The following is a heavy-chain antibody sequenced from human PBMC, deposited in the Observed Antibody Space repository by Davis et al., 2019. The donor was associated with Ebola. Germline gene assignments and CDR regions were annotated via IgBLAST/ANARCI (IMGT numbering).Heavy chain of an antibody. Sequence: AASVKVSCKASGYNSSNYGFSWVRQAPGQGLEWMGWVSADSDDRKYAEKFQGRVTLTTDSSTNTVYMELRGLTSDDTAVYFCARARGRWDIGGYLLGHWGQGTLVTVSS. J-gene: IGHJ4*02. V-gene: IGHV1-18*01. CDR1: GYNSSNYG. CDR2: VSADSDDR. CDR3: ARARGRWDIGGYLLGH. D-gene: IGHD1-26*01.